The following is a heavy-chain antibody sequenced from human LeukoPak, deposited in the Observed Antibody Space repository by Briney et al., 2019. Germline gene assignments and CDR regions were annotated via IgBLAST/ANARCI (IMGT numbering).Heavy chain of an antibody. V-gene: IGHV3-30*04. Sequence: GGSLRLSCAASGFTFSSYAMHWVRQAPGKGLEWVAVISYDGSNKYYADSVKGRFTISRDNSKNTLYLQMNSLRAEDTAVYYCERDHRHYYGSGSYYKGFDYWGQGTLVTVSS. CDR2: ISYDGSNK. J-gene: IGHJ4*02. CDR3: ERDHRHYYGSGSYYKGFDY. D-gene: IGHD3-10*01. CDR1: GFTFSSYA.